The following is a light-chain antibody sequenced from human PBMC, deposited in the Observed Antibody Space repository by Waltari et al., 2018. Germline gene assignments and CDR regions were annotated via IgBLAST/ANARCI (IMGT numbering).Light chain of an antibody. V-gene: IGKV1-39*01. Sequence: DIQMTPSPSSLSASVGDRVTITCRASESISTYLNWYQQKPGKAPNLLIFDASTLHPGVPSRFSGRGFRTEFTLTISNLQPEDFATYFCQQSYNTPLTFGGGTKVDIK. J-gene: IGKJ4*01. CDR2: DAS. CDR3: QQSYNTPLT. CDR1: ESISTY.